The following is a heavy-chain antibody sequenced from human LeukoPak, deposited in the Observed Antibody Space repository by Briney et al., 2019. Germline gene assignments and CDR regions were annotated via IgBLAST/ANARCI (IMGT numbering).Heavy chain of an antibody. D-gene: IGHD2-2*01. CDR2: IKQDGSEK. Sequence: GGSLRLSCAASGFTFSSHWMSWVRQAPGRGLEWVANIKQDGSEKFHVDSVKGRFTISRDNAKNSLYLQMNSLRADDTAVYYCARSFTIAWRPAPASDWGQGTLVTVSS. CDR1: GFTFSSHW. J-gene: IGHJ4*02. V-gene: IGHV3-7*01. CDR3: ARSFTIAWRPAPASD.